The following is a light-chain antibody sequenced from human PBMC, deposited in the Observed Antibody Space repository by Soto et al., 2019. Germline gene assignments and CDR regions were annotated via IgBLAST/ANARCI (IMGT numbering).Light chain of an antibody. V-gene: IGLV2-11*01. J-gene: IGLJ1*01. CDR2: DVS. CDR3: CSYAGSYTYV. Sequence: QPALTQPRSVSGSPGQSVTISCTGTSSDVGGYNYVSWYQQHPGKAPKFMIYDVSKRPSGVPDRFSGSKSGNTASLTISGLQAEDEADYYCCSYAGSYTYVFGTGTKLTVL. CDR1: SSDVGGYNY.